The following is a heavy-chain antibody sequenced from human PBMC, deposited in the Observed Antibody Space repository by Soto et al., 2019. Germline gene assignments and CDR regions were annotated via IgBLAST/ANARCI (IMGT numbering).Heavy chain of an antibody. D-gene: IGHD6-19*01. J-gene: IGHJ6*02. CDR2: INHSGST. Sequence: SETLSLTCAVYGGSFSDYYWSWIRQPPGKGLEWIGEINHSGSTNYNPSLKSRVTISVDTSKNQFSLKLSSVTAADTAVYYCARMGGTYDYYGMDVWGQGTTVTVSS. CDR1: GGSFSDYY. V-gene: IGHV4-34*01. CDR3: ARMGGTYDYYGMDV.